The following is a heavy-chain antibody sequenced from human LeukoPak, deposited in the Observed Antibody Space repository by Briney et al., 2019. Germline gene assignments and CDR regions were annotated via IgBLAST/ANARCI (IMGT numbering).Heavy chain of an antibody. CDR3: ARADLRYFDWFSGPTYYYGMDV. D-gene: IGHD3-9*01. CDR2: ISSSSSYI. CDR1: GFTFSSYS. Sequence: PGGSLRLSCAASGFTFSSYSMNWVRQAPGKGLEWVSSISSSSSYIYYADSVKGRFTISRDNAKNSLYLQMNSLRAEDTAVYYCARADLRYFDWFSGPTYYYGMDVWGQGTTVTVSS. J-gene: IGHJ6*02. V-gene: IGHV3-21*01.